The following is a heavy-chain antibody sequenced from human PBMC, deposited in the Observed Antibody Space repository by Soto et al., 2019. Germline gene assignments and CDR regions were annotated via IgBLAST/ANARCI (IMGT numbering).Heavy chain of an antibody. D-gene: IGHD2-21*01. Sequence: SETLSLTCTVSGGSISSGDYYWTWIRQPPGKGLEWLGYIYYDGTTYYNPSLKSRLTMSIDTSKNQFSLKLNSLTAADTAVYYCARDRRWLSRGPNNWFDPWGQGTLVTV. V-gene: IGHV4-30-4*08. CDR3: ARDRRWLSRGPNNWFDP. CDR1: GGSISSGDYY. CDR2: IYYDGTT. J-gene: IGHJ5*02.